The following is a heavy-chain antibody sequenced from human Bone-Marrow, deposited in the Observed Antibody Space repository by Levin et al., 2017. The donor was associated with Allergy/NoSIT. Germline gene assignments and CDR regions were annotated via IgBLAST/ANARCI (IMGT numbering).Heavy chain of an antibody. V-gene: IGHV5-51*01. Sequence: ASVKVSCQGSGYTFTGYWIAWVRQKPGQGLEWMGIIYPADSDIRYSPTFQGQVTISVDKSIRTAYLEWNSLKASDTAIYYCARLHDQWLDSWGQGALVTVSS. CDR3: ARLHDQWLDS. CDR1: GYTFTGYW. D-gene: IGHD6-19*01. J-gene: IGHJ5*02. CDR2: IYPADSDI.